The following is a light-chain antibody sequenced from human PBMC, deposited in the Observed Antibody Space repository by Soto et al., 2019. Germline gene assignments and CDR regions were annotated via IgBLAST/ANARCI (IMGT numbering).Light chain of an antibody. CDR3: QTWGTGFQV. V-gene: IGLV2-8*01. Sequence: QSALTQPPSASGSPGQSVTISCTGTSSDVGGYNYVSWYQQHPGKAPKLIIYEVRERPSGVPDRFSGSKSGNTASLTVSGLQAEDEADYYCQTWGTGFQVFGGGTQLTVL. J-gene: IGLJ7*01. CDR1: SSDVGGYNY. CDR2: EVR.